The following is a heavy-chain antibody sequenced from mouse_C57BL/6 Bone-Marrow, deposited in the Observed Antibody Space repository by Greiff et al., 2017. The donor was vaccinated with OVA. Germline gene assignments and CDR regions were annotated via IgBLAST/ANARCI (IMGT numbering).Heavy chain of an antibody. J-gene: IGHJ4*01. Sequence: VKLVESGPELVKPGASVKISCKASGYAFSSSWMNWVKQRPGKGLEWIGRIYPGDGDTNYNGKFKGKATLTADKSSSTAYMQLSSLTSEDSAVYFCASPPTHYYAMDYWGQGTSVTVSS. CDR3: ASPPTHYYAMDY. CDR2: IYPGDGDT. CDR1: GYAFSSSW. V-gene: IGHV1-82*01.